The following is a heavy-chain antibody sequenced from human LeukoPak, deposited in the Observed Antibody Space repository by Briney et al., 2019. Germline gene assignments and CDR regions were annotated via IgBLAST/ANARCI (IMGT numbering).Heavy chain of an antibody. CDR1: GYTLTELS. D-gene: IGHD3-22*01. CDR3: TTADDSSGYYDY. J-gene: IGHJ4*02. CDR2: FDPEDGET. Sequence: ASVKVSCKVSGYTLTELSMHWVRQAPGKGREWMGGFDPEDGETIYAQKFQGRVTMTEDTSTDTAYMELSSLRSEDTAIYYCTTADDSSGYYDYWGQGTLVTVSS. V-gene: IGHV1-24*01.